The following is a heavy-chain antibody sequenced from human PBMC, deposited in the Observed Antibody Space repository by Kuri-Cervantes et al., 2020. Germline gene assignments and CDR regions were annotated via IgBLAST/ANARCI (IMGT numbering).Heavy chain of an antibody. D-gene: IGHD2-21*01. CDR2: ISAYNGNT. CDR3: TSGIKQGYYYYGMDV. Sequence: ASVKVSCKASGYTFTSYGISWVRQAPGRGLEWMGWISAYNGNTNYAQKLQGRVTMTTDTSTSTAYMELRSLRSDDTAVYYCTSGIKQGYYYYGMDVWGQGTTVTVSS. J-gene: IGHJ6*02. CDR1: GYTFTSYG. V-gene: IGHV1-18*01.